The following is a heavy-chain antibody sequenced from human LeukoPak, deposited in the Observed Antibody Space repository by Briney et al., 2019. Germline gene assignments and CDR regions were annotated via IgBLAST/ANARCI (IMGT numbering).Heavy chain of an antibody. J-gene: IGHJ6*02. D-gene: IGHD3-22*01. CDR1: GGSISSYY. CDR3: ARASGYYDSSGYFSYYYYYGMDV. V-gene: IGHV4-59*08. Sequence: SETLSLTCTVSGGSISSYYWSWIRQPPGKGLEWIGYIYYSGSTNYNPSLKSRVTISVDTSKNQFSLKLSSVTAADTAVYYCARASGYYDSSGYFSYYYYYGMDVWGQGTTVTVSS. CDR2: IYYSGST.